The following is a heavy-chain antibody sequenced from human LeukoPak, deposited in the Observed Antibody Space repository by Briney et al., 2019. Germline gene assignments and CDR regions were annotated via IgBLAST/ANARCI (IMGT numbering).Heavy chain of an antibody. Sequence: ASVKVSCKASGGTFSSYAISWVRQAPGQGLEWMGRIIPILGIANYAQKFQGRVTITADKSTSTAYMELSSLRSEDTAVYYCARDKHLGYCSSTGCPDVDDYYYYGMDVWGQGTTVTVSS. CDR2: IIPILGIA. J-gene: IGHJ6*02. CDR1: GGTFSSYA. V-gene: IGHV1-69*04. CDR3: ARDKHLGYCSSTGCPDVDDYYYYGMDV. D-gene: IGHD2-2*01.